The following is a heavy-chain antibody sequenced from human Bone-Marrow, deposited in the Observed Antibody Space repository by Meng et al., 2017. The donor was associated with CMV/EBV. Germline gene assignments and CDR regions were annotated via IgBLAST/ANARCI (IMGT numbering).Heavy chain of an antibody. D-gene: IGHD3-3*01. CDR2: ISSSSSTI. Sequence: GESLKISCAASGFTFSSYSMNWVRQAPGKGLEWVSYISSSSSTIYYADSVKGRFTISRDTAKSSLYLQMNSLRAEDTAVYFCARYGGYYDFWSGYGGYHYGMDVWGQGPTVTGSS. V-gene: IGHV3-48*04. CDR3: ARYGGYYDFWSGYGGYHYGMDV. J-gene: IGHJ6*01. CDR1: GFTFSSYS.